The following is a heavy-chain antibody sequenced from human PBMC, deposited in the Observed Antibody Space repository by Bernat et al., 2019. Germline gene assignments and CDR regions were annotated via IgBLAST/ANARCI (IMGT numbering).Heavy chain of an antibody. CDR2: IYHSGST. V-gene: IGHV4-30-2*01. Sequence: QLQLQESGSGLVKPSQTLSLTCAVSGGSISSGGYSWSWIRQPPGKGLEWIGYIYHSGSTYYNPSLKSRVTISVDTSKNQFSLKLSSVTAADTAVYYCAVYSSSLGYFDYWGQGTLVTVSS. D-gene: IGHD6-6*01. CDR1: GGSISSGGYS. J-gene: IGHJ4*02. CDR3: AVYSSSLGYFDY.